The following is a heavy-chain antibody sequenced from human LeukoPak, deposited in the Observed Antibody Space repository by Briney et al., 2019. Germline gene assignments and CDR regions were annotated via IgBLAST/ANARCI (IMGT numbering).Heavy chain of an antibody. Sequence: NPSETLSLTCTVSGGSISSYYWSWIRQPPGKGLEWIGYIYYSGSTNYNPSLKSRVTISVDTSKNQFSLKLSSVTAADTAVYYCARTPIAAAGMGGFDYYYYMDVWGKGTTVTVSS. CDR2: IYYSGST. V-gene: IGHV4-59*01. CDR1: GGSISSYY. J-gene: IGHJ6*03. CDR3: ARTPIAAAGMGGFDYYYYMDV. D-gene: IGHD6-13*01.